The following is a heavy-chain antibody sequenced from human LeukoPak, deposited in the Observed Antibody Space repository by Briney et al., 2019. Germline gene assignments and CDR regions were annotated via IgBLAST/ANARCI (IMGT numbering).Heavy chain of an antibody. CDR2: INPSGGST. Sequence: ASVKVSCKASGYTFTSYYMHWVRQAPGQGLEWMGIINPSGGSTSYAQKFQGRVTMTRDMSTSTVYMELSSLRSEDTAVYYCARGTFGVGYCSSTSCPPSDYFDYWGQGTLVTVSS. CDR1: GYTFTSYY. V-gene: IGHV1-46*01. J-gene: IGHJ4*02. D-gene: IGHD2-2*01. CDR3: ARGTFGVGYCSSTSCPPSDYFDY.